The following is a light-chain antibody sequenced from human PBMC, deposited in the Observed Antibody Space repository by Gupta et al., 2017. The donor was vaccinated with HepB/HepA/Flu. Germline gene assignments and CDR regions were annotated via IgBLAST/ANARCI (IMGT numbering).Light chain of an antibody. Sequence: SYELTQPPSVSVSPGQTASITCSGDKLGDKYACWYQQKPGQSPVLVIYQDSKRPSGIPERFSGSNSGNTATLTLSGTQAMDEADYYCQAWDSSTGVVFGGGTKLTVL. J-gene: IGLJ2*01. CDR3: QAWDSSTGVV. V-gene: IGLV3-1*01. CDR1: KLGDKY. CDR2: QDS.